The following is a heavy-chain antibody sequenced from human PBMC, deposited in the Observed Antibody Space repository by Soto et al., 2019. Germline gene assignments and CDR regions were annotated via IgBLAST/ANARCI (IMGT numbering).Heavy chain of an antibody. CDR2: IYYSGST. CDR3: ARARWIFGVVIHNWFDP. V-gene: IGHV4-39*01. D-gene: IGHD3-3*01. J-gene: IGHJ5*02. Sequence: QLQLQESGPGLVKPSETLSLTCTVSGGSISSSSYYWGWIRQPPGKGLEWIGSIYYSGSTYYNPSLKSRVTISVDTSKNQFSLKLSSVTAADTAVYYCARARWIFGVVIHNWFDPWGQGTLVTVSS. CDR1: GGSISSSSYY.